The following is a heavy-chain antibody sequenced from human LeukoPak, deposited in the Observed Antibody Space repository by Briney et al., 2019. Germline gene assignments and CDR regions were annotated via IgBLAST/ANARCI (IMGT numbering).Heavy chain of an antibody. D-gene: IGHD6-6*01. CDR3: ARGIAARLYYYYYMDV. CDR2: IYTSGST. CDR1: GGSISSGSYY. Sequence: ASETLSLTCTVSGGSISSGSYYWTWIRQPGGKGLEWIGRIYTSGSTDYNPSLKSRVTISVDTSKNQFSLRLSSVTAADTAVYYCARGIAARLYYYYYMDVWGKGTTVTVSS. J-gene: IGHJ6*03. V-gene: IGHV4-61*02.